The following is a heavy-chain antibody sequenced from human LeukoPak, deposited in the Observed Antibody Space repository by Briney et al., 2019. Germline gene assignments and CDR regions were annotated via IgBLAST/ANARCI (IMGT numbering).Heavy chain of an antibody. CDR3: AKDLGGGSGCYDL. CDR1: GFTFSSYG. J-gene: IGHJ2*01. V-gene: IGHV3-30*18. Sequence: GRSLRLSCAASGFTFSSYGMHWVRQAPGKGLEWVAIISYDGSNKHYADSVQGRFTISRDNSKNTLYLQMNSLRAEDTAVYYCAKDLGGGSGCYDLWGRGTLVTVSS. CDR2: ISYDGSNK. D-gene: IGHD6-19*01.